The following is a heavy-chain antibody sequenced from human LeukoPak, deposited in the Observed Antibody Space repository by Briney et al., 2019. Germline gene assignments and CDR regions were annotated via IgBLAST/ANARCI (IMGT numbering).Heavy chain of an antibody. CDR2: ISSSSSTI. CDR1: GLTFSSYS. V-gene: IGHV3-48*01. J-gene: IGHJ4*02. Sequence: GGSLRLSCAASGLTFSSYSMNWVRQAPGKGLEWVSYISSSSSTIYYADSVKGRFTISRDNAKNSLYLQMNSLRAEDTAVYYCARSAKGGGSVPAAMYYWGQGTLVTVSS. CDR3: ARSAKGGGSVPAAMYY. D-gene: IGHD2-2*01.